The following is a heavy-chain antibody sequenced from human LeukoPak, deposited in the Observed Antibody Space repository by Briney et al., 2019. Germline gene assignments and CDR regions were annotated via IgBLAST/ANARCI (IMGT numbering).Heavy chain of an antibody. CDR1: GYSFTSYW. CDR2: IYLGDSDT. Sequence: GESLKISCKGSGYSFTSYWIGWVRQMPGKGLEWMGIIYLGDSDTRYSPSFQGQVTISADKSTSTAYLQWSSLKASDTAMYYCARQADFWSGYYPIGWFDPWGQGTLVTVSS. J-gene: IGHJ5*02. V-gene: IGHV5-51*01. CDR3: ARQADFWSGYYPIGWFDP. D-gene: IGHD3-3*01.